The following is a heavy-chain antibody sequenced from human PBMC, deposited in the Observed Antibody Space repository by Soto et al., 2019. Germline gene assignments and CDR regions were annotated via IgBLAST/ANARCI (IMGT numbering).Heavy chain of an antibody. D-gene: IGHD2-15*01. Sequence: PGGSLRLSCAASGFTFSDYYMGWIRQAPGKGLEWVSYISSSSYTNYADSVKGRFTISRDNAKNSLYLQMNSLRAEDTAVYYCASSKPARLPTFDYWGQGTLVTVSS. CDR2: ISSSSYT. CDR3: ASSKPARLPTFDY. CDR1: GFTFSDYY. J-gene: IGHJ4*02. V-gene: IGHV3-11*06.